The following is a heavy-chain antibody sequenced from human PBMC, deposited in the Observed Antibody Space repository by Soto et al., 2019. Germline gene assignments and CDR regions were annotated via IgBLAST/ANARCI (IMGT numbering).Heavy chain of an antibody. CDR1: GGSISSGGYY. J-gene: IGHJ4*02. CDR3: AAENGSGSYLVY. V-gene: IGHV4-31*03. CDR2: IYYSGST. D-gene: IGHD3-10*01. Sequence: QVQLQESGPGLVKPSQTLSLTCTVSGGSISSGGYYWSWIRQHPGRGLEWVGYIYYSGSTYYNPSPKSRVTISVDTSKNQFSLKLSSVTAADTAVYYCAAENGSGSYLVYWGQGTLVTVSS.